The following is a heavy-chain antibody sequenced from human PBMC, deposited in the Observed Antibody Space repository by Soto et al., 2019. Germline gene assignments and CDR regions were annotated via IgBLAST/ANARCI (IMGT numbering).Heavy chain of an antibody. CDR2: IYPGDSDT. CDR1: GYSFTSYW. Sequence: GESLKISCKGSGYSFTSYWIGWVRQMPGKGLEWMGIIYPGDSDTRYSPSFQGQVTISADKSISTAYLQWSSLKASDTAMYYCARDLIVTGTYFDHWGQGTLVTVSS. D-gene: IGHD3-9*01. CDR3: ARDLIVTGTYFDH. V-gene: IGHV5-51*01. J-gene: IGHJ4*02.